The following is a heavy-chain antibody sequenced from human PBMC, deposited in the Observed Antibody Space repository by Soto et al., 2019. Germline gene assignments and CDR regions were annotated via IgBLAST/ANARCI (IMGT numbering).Heavy chain of an antibody. Sequence: SETLSLTCTVSGGSISSSSYYWGWIRQPPGKGLEWIGSIYYSGSTYYNPSLKSRVTISVDTSKNQFSLKLSSVTAADTAVYYCARSLRIDIPDAFDIWGQGTMVTVSS. CDR2: IYYSGST. V-gene: IGHV4-39*01. CDR3: ARSLRIDIPDAFDI. J-gene: IGHJ3*02. D-gene: IGHD2-15*01. CDR1: GGSISSSSYY.